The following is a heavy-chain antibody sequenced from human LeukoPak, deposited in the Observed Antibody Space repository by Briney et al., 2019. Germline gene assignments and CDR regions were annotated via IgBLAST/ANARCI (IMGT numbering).Heavy chain of an antibody. CDR3: ARDKALVAGAFDI. CDR2: IKQDGSEK. D-gene: IGHD2-15*01. CDR1: GFTFSSYW. Sequence: PGGSLRLSCAASGFTFSSYWMSWVRQAPGKGLEWVANIKQDGSEKYYVDSVKGRFTISRDNAKNSLYLQMSSLRAEDTALYYCARDKALVAGAFDIWGQGTMVTVSS. V-gene: IGHV3-7*03. J-gene: IGHJ3*02.